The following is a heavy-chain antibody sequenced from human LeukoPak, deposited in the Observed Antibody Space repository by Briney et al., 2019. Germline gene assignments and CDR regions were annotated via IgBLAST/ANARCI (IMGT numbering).Heavy chain of an antibody. J-gene: IGHJ3*02. V-gene: IGHV3-23*01. Sequence: GGSLRLSCAASGFTFRNYAMSWVRQAPGKGLEWVSPISGSDGNTYFAGSVKGRFTISRDNFKNMLYLQMNSLRAEDTAVYFCAKGRGDGDNLGEPDDAFDIWGRGTMVTVSS. CDR3: AKGRGDGDNLGEPDDAFDI. CDR2: ISGSDGNT. CDR1: GFTFRNYA. D-gene: IGHD5-24*01.